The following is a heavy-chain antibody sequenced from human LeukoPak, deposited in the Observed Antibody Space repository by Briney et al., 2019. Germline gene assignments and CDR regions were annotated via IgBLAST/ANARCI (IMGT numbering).Heavy chain of an antibody. CDR1: GFTFSSYV. D-gene: IGHD3-22*01. CDR2: ISYDGSNE. J-gene: IGHJ4*02. Sequence: GGSLGLSCAASGFTFSSYVMHWVRQAPGKGLEWVAIISYDGSNEYYADSVKGRFTISRDNSKNTLYLQMNSLRAEDTAVYYCAKDHPDYYDSSGYYADYWGQGTLVTVSS. V-gene: IGHV3-30*04. CDR3: AKDHPDYYDSSGYYADY.